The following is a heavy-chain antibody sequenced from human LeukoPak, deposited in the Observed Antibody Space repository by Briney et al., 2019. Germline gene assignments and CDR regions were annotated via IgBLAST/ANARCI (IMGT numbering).Heavy chain of an antibody. CDR1: GGSISSSSYY. Sequence: SETLSLTCTVSGGSISSSSYYWGWIRQPPGKGLEWIGSIYYSGSTYYNPSLKSRVTISVDTSKNQFSLKLSSVTAADTAVYYCASSGSRFGDPIGPMGYWGQGTLVTVSS. CDR3: ASSGSRFGDPIGPMGY. J-gene: IGHJ4*02. CDR2: IYYSGST. D-gene: IGHD3-10*01. V-gene: IGHV4-39*01.